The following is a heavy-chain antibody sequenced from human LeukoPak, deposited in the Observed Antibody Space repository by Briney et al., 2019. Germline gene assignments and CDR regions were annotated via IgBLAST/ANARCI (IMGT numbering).Heavy chain of an antibody. CDR3: ARAGYYDSSGYYPTLQY. V-gene: IGHV4-59*01. CDR1: GGSISSYY. D-gene: IGHD3-22*01. CDR2: IYYSGST. J-gene: IGHJ4*02. Sequence: SETLSLTCTVSGGSISSYYWSWIRRPPGKGLEWIGYIYYSGSTNYNPSLKSRVTISVDTSKNQFSLKLSSVTAADTAVYYCARAGYYDSSGYYPTLQYWGQGTLVTVSS.